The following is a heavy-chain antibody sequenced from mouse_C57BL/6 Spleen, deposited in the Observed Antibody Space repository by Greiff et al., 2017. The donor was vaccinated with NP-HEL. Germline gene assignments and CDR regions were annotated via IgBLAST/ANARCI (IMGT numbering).Heavy chain of an antibody. V-gene: IGHV1-82*01. Sequence: VKLQESGPELVKPGASVKISCKASGYAFSSSWMNWVKQRPGKGLEWIGRIYPGDGDTNYNGKFKGKATLTADKSSSTAYMQLSSLTSEDSAVYFCAPITTEAMDYWGQGTSVTVSS. CDR1: GYAFSSSW. D-gene: IGHD1-1*01. J-gene: IGHJ4*01. CDR3: APITTEAMDY. CDR2: IYPGDGDT.